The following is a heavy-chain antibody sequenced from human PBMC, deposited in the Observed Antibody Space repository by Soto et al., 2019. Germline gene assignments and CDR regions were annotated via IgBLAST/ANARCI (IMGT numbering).Heavy chain of an antibody. V-gene: IGHV3-15*07. J-gene: IGHJ4*02. CDR3: TTSISGLVTGH. CDR2: IRSKADGGNT. Sequence: EVQLVESGGALVQPGGSLRLSCAGSGFTFSNAWMNWVRQPPGKGLEWVGRIRSKADGGNTDYAAPVKGRFTFSRDDSINTLFLQMNSLKTEDTAVYYCTTSISGLVTGHWGQGTQVTVSS. CDR1: GFTFSNAW. D-gene: IGHD3-3*01.